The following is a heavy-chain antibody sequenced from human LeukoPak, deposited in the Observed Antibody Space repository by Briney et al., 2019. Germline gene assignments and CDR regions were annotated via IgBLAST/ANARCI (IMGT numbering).Heavy chain of an antibody. Sequence: SETLSLTCTVSGGSISSSSYYWVWIRPPPGQELEWVGSSCYSRSTYYNPSLKSRVTISVATSKNQFSLKLSSVTAADTAVYYCARWVVSSGYYPERYYYYMAVWGKGTTVTVSS. V-gene: IGHV4-39*07. CDR2: SCYSRST. CDR3: ARWVVSSGYYPERYYYYMAV. CDR1: GGSISSSSYY. J-gene: IGHJ6*03. D-gene: IGHD3-22*01.